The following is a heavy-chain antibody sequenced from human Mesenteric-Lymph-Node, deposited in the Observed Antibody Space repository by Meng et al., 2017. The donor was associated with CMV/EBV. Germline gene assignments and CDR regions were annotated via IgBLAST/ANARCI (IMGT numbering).Heavy chain of an antibody. D-gene: IGHD4-23*01. CDR1: GGSFSGYY. V-gene: IGHV4-34*01. J-gene: IGHJ4*02. CDR3: ARHQRWLKSEGGFNY. CDR2: SNYSGST. Sequence: QCVAGLLMPLVTLALSWAVHGGSFSGYYRSWILQPPGKGLEWIGESNYSGSTNYNPSLKSRVTISVDTSKNQFSLKLSSVTAADTAVYYCARHQRWLKSEGGFNYWGQGTLVTVSS.